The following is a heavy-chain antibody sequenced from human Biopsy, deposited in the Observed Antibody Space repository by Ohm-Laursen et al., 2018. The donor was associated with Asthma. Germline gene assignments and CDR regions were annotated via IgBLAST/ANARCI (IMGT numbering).Heavy chain of an antibody. Sequence: SLRLSCAASGFTFSIYDIHWVRQAPGKGLEWVAVISYDGGNNFYGDSVKGRFTLSRDNSRNTLYLQMNSLRVEDTAIYYCARTHERWTANQDDALDVWGQGTMVIVSS. CDR2: ISYDGGNN. D-gene: IGHD2-21*02. CDR1: GFTFSIYD. J-gene: IGHJ3*01. CDR3: ARTHERWTANQDDALDV. V-gene: IGHV3-30*03.